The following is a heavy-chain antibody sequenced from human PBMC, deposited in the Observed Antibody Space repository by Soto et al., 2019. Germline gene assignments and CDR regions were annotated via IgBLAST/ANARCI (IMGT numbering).Heavy chain of an antibody. CDR1: GYSFTSYW. CDR3: ATYHYGDYVAFDI. V-gene: IGHV5-10-1*01. CDR2: IDPSDSYT. Sequence: PGESLKISCKGSGYSFTSYWISWVRQMSGKGLEWMGRIDPSDSYTNYSPSFQGHVTISADKSISTAYLQWSSLKASDTAMYYCATYHYGDYVAFDIWGQGTMVTVSS. D-gene: IGHD4-17*01. J-gene: IGHJ3*02.